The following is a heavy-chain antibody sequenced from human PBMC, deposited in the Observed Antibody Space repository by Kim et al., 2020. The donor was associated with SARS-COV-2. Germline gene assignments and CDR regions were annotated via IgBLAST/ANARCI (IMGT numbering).Heavy chain of an antibody. Sequence: GGSLRLSCAASGFTFSSYAMSWVRQAPGKGLEWVSAISGSGGSTYYADSVKGRFTISRDNSKNTLYLQMNSLRAEDTAVYYCAKSPSDSNYYYYGMDVWGQGTTVTVSS. CDR3: AKSPSDSNYYYYGMDV. CDR1: GFTFSSYA. V-gene: IGHV3-23*01. J-gene: IGHJ6*02. CDR2: ISGSGGST.